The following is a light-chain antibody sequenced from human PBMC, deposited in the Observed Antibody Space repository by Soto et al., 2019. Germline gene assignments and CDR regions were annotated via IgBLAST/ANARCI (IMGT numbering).Light chain of an antibody. CDR3: QQYNNSPPT. Sequence: EIVMTQSPATLSVSPGERATLSCRASQSVSSNLAWYQQKTGQAPSLLIYGASTRAPGIPDRFSGSGSGTDFTLTISSLQPEDFAVYYCQQYNNSPPTFGQGTKVEIK. V-gene: IGKV3-15*01. CDR1: QSVSSN. CDR2: GAS. J-gene: IGKJ1*01.